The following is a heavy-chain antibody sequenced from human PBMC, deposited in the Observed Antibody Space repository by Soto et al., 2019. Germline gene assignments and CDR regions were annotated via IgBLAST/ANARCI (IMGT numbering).Heavy chain of an antibody. CDR3: ARVSIEWFGEQLRHGMDV. CDR2: ISSSSSYI. D-gene: IGHD3-10*01. Sequence: GGSLRLSCAASGFTFSSYSMNWVRQAPGKGLEWVSSISSSSSYIYYADSVKGRFTISRDNAKNSLYLQMNSLRAEDTAVYYCARVSIEWFGEQLRHGMDVWGQGTTVTVSS. CDR1: GFTFSSYS. J-gene: IGHJ6*02. V-gene: IGHV3-21*01.